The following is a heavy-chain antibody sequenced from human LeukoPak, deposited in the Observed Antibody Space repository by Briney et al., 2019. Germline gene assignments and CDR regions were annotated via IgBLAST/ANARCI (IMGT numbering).Heavy chain of an antibody. CDR1: GASISIYY. D-gene: IGHD6-13*01. J-gene: IGHJ6*03. V-gene: IGHV4-4*09. Sequence: PSETLSLTCTVSGASISIYYWSWIRQPPGKGLEAIGYIYASARTHYNPSLKGRVSISVDTPNNHFSLTLTSVTAADTAAYYCPRVRGSLEAAATYMHVWDIGTTVTVSS. CDR3: PRVRGSLEAAATYMHV. CDR2: IYASART.